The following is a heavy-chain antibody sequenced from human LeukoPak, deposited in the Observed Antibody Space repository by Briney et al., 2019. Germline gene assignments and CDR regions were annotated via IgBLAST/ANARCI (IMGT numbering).Heavy chain of an antibody. CDR3: AKDGLAYCGGDCYIEYYYYMDV. J-gene: IGHJ6*03. Sequence: GGSLRLSCAASGFTFDDYAMHWVRQAPGKGLEWVSGISWNSGSIGYADSVKGRFTISRDNAKNSLYLQMDSLRAEDTAVYYCAKDGLAYCGGDCYIEYYYYMDVWGKGTTVTVSS. CDR2: ISWNSGSI. V-gene: IGHV3-9*01. CDR1: GFTFDDYA. D-gene: IGHD2-21*01.